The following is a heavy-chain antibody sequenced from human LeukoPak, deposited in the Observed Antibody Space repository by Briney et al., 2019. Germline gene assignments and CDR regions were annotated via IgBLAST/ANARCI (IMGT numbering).Heavy chain of an antibody. V-gene: IGHV4-34*01. CDR1: GGSFSGYY. J-gene: IGHJ4*02. Sequence: HPSETLSLTCAVYGGSFSGYYWSWIRQPPGKGLEWIGEINHSGSTNYNPSLKSRVTISVDTSKNQFSLKLSSVTAADTAVYYCARGKRMVRGVAHFDYWGQGTLVTVS. CDR2: INHSGST. D-gene: IGHD3-10*01. CDR3: ARGKRMVRGVAHFDY.